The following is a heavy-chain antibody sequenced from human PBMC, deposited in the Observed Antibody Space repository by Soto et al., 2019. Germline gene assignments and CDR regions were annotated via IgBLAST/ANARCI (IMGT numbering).Heavy chain of an antibody. D-gene: IGHD3-10*01. CDR2: IYYSGST. V-gene: IGHV4-39*01. CDR1: GGSISSSSYY. Sequence: QLQLQESGPGLVKPSETLSLTCTVSGGSISSSSYYWGWIRQPPGKGLEWIGSIYYSGSTYYNPSLKSRVTRSVDTSRNQCSLKLSSVTAADTAVYYCARRGGNGDYGSGSQRDYRNWGQGTLVTVSS. J-gene: IGHJ4*02. CDR3: ARRGGNGDYGSGSQRDYRN.